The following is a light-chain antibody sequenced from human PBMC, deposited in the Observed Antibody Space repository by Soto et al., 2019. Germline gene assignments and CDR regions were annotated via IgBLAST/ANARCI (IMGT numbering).Light chain of an antibody. Sequence: VWTKKKATLSLSPGERATLSCRASQSIRNYLAWYQQKPGQAPRLLIYDASNRATGIPARFSGSGSGTDFILTISSLEPEDSGVYYCQQRNDWVTFGGGTKVDIK. V-gene: IGKV3-11*01. CDR2: DAS. CDR3: QQRNDWVT. CDR1: QSIRNY. J-gene: IGKJ4*01.